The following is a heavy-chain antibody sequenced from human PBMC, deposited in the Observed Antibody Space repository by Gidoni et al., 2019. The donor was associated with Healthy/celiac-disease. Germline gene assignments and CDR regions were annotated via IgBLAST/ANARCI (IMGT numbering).Heavy chain of an antibody. CDR2: ISSSSRNT. CDR3: ARDRGRFDY. CDR1: GFTFSDYY. D-gene: IGHD5-12*01. Sequence: QVQLVESGGGLVKPVGSLRLSCAASGFTFSDYYMSWIRQAPGKWLEWVAYISSSSRNTNYADSVKGRFTISRENAKNSLYLQMNSRRAEDTAVYYCARDRGRFDYWGQGTLVTVSS. V-gene: IGHV3-11*06. J-gene: IGHJ4*02.